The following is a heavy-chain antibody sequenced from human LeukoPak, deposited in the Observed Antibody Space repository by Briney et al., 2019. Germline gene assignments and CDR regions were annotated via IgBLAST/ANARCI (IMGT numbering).Heavy chain of an antibody. CDR1: GYSFTSYG. CDR2: ISAYNGNT. Sequence: ASVKVSCKASGYSFTSYGISWVRQAPGQGLEWMGWISAYNGNTNYAQKLQGRVTMTTDTSTSTAYMELRSLRSDDTAVYYCARAPYQSGWYPYYYYYYMDVWGKGTTVTISS. V-gene: IGHV1-18*01. J-gene: IGHJ6*03. D-gene: IGHD6-19*01. CDR3: ARAPYQSGWYPYYYYYYMDV.